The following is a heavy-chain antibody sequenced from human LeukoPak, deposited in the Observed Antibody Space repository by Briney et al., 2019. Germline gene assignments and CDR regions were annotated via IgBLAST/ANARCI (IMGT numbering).Heavy chain of an antibody. Sequence: SETLSLTCTVSGYSISTDYSWGWIRQPPGKGLEWIGTIYRSGSTYYNPSLKSRVTISGDTSKNQFSLKLSSVTAADTAVYYCARDGSYYDSGSYYGWFDPWGQGTLVTVSS. V-gene: IGHV4-38-2*02. J-gene: IGHJ5*02. D-gene: IGHD3-10*01. CDR3: ARDGSYYDSGSYYGWFDP. CDR1: GYSISTDYS. CDR2: IYRSGST.